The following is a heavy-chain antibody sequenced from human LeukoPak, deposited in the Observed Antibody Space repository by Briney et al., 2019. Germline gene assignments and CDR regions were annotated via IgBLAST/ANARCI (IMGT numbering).Heavy chain of an antibody. V-gene: IGHV1-24*01. CDR3: ATAGRNDFWSGYGLFSGPYYYYYMDV. D-gene: IGHD3-3*01. CDR2: FDPEDGET. Sequence: ASVKVSCKVSGYTLTELSMHWVRQAPGKGLEWMGGFDPEDGETIYAQKFQGRVTMTEDTSTDTAYMELSSLRSEDTAVYYCATAGRNDFWSGYGLFSGPYYYYYMDVWGKGTTVTVSS. J-gene: IGHJ6*03. CDR1: GYTLTELS.